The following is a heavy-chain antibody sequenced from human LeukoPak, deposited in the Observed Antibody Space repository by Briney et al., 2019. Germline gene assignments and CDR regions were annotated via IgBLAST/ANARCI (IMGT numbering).Heavy chain of an antibody. Sequence: PSGTLSLTCAVSGDSISSSNWWSWVRQPPGKGLEWIGEIYHSGSTNYNPSLKSRVTISVDKSKTQFSLKLSSVTAADTAVYYCARVPPPMVRGASPLYYGMDVWGQGTTVTVSS. D-gene: IGHD3-10*01. CDR2: IYHSGST. CDR1: GDSISSSNW. V-gene: IGHV4-4*02. J-gene: IGHJ6*02. CDR3: ARVPPPMVRGASPLYYGMDV.